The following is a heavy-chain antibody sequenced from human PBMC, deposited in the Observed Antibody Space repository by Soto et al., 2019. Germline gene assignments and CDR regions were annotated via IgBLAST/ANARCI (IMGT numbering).Heavy chain of an antibody. CDR3: TRAYYYGSGGLYGMDV. J-gene: IGHJ6*02. D-gene: IGHD3-10*01. Sequence: GASVKVSCKASGYTFTGYYMHWVRQAPGQGLEWMGWINPNSGGTNYAQKIQGWVTITRDTSISTAYKKLSRMRSDDTAVYYNTRAYYYGSGGLYGMDVWGQGTTVTVSS. V-gene: IGHV1-2*04. CDR2: INPNSGGT. CDR1: GYTFTGYY.